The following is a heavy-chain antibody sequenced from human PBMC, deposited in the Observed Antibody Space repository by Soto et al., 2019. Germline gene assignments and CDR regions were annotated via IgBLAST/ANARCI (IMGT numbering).Heavy chain of an antibody. J-gene: IGHJ4*02. CDR3: AKTGNYDILTGYSEDYFDY. CDR1: GFTFSSYA. Sequence: EVQLLESGGGLVQPGGSLRLSCAASGFTFSSYAMSWVRQAPGKGLEWVSAISGSGGSTYYADSVKGRFTISRDNSKNTLYLQMNSLRAEDTAVYYCAKTGNYDILTGYSEDYFDYWGQGTLVTVSS. CDR2: ISGSGGST. V-gene: IGHV3-23*01. D-gene: IGHD3-9*01.